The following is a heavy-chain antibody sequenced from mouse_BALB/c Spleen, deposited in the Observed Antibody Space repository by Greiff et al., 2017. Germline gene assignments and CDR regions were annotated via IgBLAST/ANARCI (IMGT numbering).Heavy chain of an antibody. CDR2: IWAGGST. J-gene: IGHJ4*01. Sequence: VQLQESGPGLVAPSQSLSITCPVSGFSLTSYGVHWVRQPPGKGLEWLGVIWAGGSTNYNSALMSRLSISKDNSKSQVFLKMNSLQTDDTAMYYCASPITTVVKDYAMDYWGQGTSVTVSS. CDR1: GFSLTSYG. D-gene: IGHD1-1*01. CDR3: ASPITTVVKDYAMDY. V-gene: IGHV2-9*02.